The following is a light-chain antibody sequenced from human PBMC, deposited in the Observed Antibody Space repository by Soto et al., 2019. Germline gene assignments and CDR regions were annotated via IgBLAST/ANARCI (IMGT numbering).Light chain of an antibody. Sequence: AIRMTQSPSSLSASPGDRVTITCRASQGISSYLAWYQQKPGKAPKLLIYAASTLQSGVPSRFSGSGSGTDFTLTISCLQSEDFATYYCQQYYSYGTFGPGTKVDIK. CDR1: QGISSY. CDR2: AAS. J-gene: IGKJ3*01. CDR3: QQYYSYGT. V-gene: IGKV1-8*01.